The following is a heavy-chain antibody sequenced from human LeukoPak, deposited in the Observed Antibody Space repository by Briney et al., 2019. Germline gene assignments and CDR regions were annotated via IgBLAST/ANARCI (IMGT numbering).Heavy chain of an antibody. CDR2: ISYDGSNK. D-gene: IGHD2-21*02. V-gene: IGHV3-30*18. Sequence: GGSLRLSCAASGFTFSSYGMHWVRQAPGKGLEWVAVISYDGSNKYYADSVKGRFTISRDNSKNTLCLQMNSLRAEDTAVYYCAKDACGGDCYSFGYWGQGTLVTVSS. J-gene: IGHJ4*02. CDR3: AKDACGGDCYSFGY. CDR1: GFTFSSYG.